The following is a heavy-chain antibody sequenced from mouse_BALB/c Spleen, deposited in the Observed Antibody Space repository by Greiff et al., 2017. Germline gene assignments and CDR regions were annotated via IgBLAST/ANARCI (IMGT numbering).Heavy chain of an antibody. J-gene: IGHJ4*01. V-gene: IGHV14-3*02. CDR1: GFNIKDTY. D-gene: IGHD2-3*01. CDR2: IDPANGNT. Sequence: VQLQQSGAELVKPGASVKLSCTASGFNIKDTYMHWVKQRPEQGLEWIGRIDPANGNTKYDPKFQGKATITADTSSNTAYLQLSSLTSEDTAVYYCARVGYDGSFYAMDYWGQGTSVTVSS. CDR3: ARVGYDGSFYAMDY.